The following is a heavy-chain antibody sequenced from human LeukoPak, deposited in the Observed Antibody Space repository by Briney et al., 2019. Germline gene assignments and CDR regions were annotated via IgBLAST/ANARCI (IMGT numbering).Heavy chain of an antibody. J-gene: IGHJ6*02. Sequence: GGSLRLSCAASGFTFSSYAMHWVRQAPGKGLEYVSAISSNGGSTYYASSVKGRFTISRDNSKNTLYLQMGSLRAEDMAVYYCARTIAAAANPYYYYGMDVWGQGTTVTVSS. D-gene: IGHD6-13*01. CDR1: GFTFSSYA. CDR3: ARTIAAAANPYYYYGMDV. CDR2: ISSNGGST. V-gene: IGHV3-64*01.